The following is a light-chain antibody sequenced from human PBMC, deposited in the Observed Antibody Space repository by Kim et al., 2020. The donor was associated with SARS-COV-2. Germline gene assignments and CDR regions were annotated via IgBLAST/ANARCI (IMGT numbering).Light chain of an antibody. CDR1: QSISDW. J-gene: IGKJ2*01. Sequence: HMTQTPSTLSASVGDSVTITCRASQSISDWLAWYQQKPGKAPNLLIYKASTLESGVPSRFSGIGSGTEFSLTIASLQPDDFATYYCQHYNSYPYTFGQGTKLEI. CDR2: KAS. CDR3: QHYNSYPYT. V-gene: IGKV1-5*03.